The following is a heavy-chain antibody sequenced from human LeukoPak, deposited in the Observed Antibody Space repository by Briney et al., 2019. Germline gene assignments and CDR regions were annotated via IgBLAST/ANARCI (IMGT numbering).Heavy chain of an antibody. D-gene: IGHD3-22*01. V-gene: IGHV4-39*07. CDR1: GGSISGSSYY. J-gene: IGHJ4*02. CDR2: IYYSGST. CDR3: AREYYYDSSGLDFDY. Sequence: PSETLSLTCTVSGGSISGSSYYWGWIRQPPGKGLEWIGSIYYSGSTYYNPSLKSRVTISVDTSKNQFSLKLSSVTAADTAVYYCAREYYYDSSGLDFDYWGQGTLVTVSS.